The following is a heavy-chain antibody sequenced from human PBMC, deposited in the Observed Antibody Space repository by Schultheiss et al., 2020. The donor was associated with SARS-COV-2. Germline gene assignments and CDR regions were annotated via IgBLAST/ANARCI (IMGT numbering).Heavy chain of an antibody. V-gene: IGHV3-74*01. CDR1: GFTFSSYS. CDR2: INSDGSRT. CDR3: ARAYEGYYYYGMDV. J-gene: IGHJ6*02. Sequence: GGSLRLSCAASGFTFSSYSMNWVRQAPGKGLEWVSRINSDGSRTIYADSVKGRFTISRDNAKNTLHLQMNSLRGEDTAVYYCARAYEGYYYYGMDVWGQGTTVTVSS. D-gene: IGHD2-21*01.